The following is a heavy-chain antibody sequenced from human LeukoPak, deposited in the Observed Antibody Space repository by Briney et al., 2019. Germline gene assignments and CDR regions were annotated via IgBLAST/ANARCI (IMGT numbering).Heavy chain of an antibody. D-gene: IGHD3-22*01. CDR3: ARDYDSSGYYSDY. J-gene: IGHJ4*02. CDR2: IIPILGIA. Sequence: GASVKVSCKASGGTFSSYAISWVRQAPGQGLEWMGRIIPILGIANYAQKFQGRVTITADKSTSTAYMELSSLRSEDTAVYYCARDYDSSGYYSDYWGQGTLVTVSS. V-gene: IGHV1-69*04. CDR1: GGTFSSYA.